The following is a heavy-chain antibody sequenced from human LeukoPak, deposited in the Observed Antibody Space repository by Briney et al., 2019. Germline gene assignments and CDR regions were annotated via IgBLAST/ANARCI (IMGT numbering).Heavy chain of an antibody. Sequence: GESLKISCKGSGYSFTGYWIAWVRQMPGKGLEWMGIIYPGDSDTRYSPSFQGQVTVSADKSINTAYLQWSSLKASDTAMYYCARRRYCSSTSCYEGAFDIWGQGTMVTVSS. CDR2: IYPGDSDT. J-gene: IGHJ3*02. V-gene: IGHV5-51*01. D-gene: IGHD2-2*01. CDR3: ARRRYCSSTSCYEGAFDI. CDR1: GYSFTGYW.